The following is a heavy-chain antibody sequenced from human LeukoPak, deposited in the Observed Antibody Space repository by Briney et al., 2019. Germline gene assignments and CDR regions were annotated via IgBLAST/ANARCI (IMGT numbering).Heavy chain of an antibody. CDR3: ASLPTGGRSTSDY. CDR2: INWNGGST. J-gene: IGHJ4*02. D-gene: IGHD2-2*01. CDR1: GFTFDDYG. Sequence: GGSLRLSRAASGFTFDDYGMSWVRQAPGKGLEWVSGINWNGGSTGYADSVKGRITISRDNAKNSLYLQMNSLRAEDTASYYCASLPTGGRSTSDYWGQGTLVTVSS. V-gene: IGHV3-20*04.